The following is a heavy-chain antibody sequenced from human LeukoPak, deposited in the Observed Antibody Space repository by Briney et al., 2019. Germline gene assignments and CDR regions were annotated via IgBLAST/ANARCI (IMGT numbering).Heavy chain of an antibody. V-gene: IGHV3-11*04. CDR3: ARERRITMVRGALGFDI. J-gene: IGHJ3*02. CDR1: GFTFSDYY. CDR2: ISSSGSTI. Sequence: GGSLRLSCAASGFTFSDYYMSWIRQAPGKGLEWVSYISSSGSTIYYADSVKGRFTISRDNAKNSLYLQMNSLRAEDTAVYYCARERRITMVRGALGFDIWGQGTMVTVSS. D-gene: IGHD3-10*01.